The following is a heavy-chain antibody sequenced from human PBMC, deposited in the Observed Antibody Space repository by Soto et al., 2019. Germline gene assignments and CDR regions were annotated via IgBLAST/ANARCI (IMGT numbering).Heavy chain of an antibody. CDR3: SRRWGEGRVDS. Sequence: QVQLQESGPGLVKPSGTLSLTCAVSGGSISSSNWWSWVRQPPGKGLQWIGEIYHSGSTNYIPSLKGRATRAVDKSRNQFSLKLSSVSAAYTAVYYCSRRWGEGRVDSWGEGTLVTVSS. CDR1: GGSISSSNW. CDR2: IYHSGST. V-gene: IGHV4-4*02. D-gene: IGHD3-10*01. J-gene: IGHJ4*02.